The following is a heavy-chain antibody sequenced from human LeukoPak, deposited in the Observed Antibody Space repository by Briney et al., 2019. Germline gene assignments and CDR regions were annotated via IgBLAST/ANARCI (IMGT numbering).Heavy chain of an antibody. J-gene: IGHJ4*02. CDR3: TRGSGRYVMVDW. D-gene: IGHD6-19*01. CDR2: IRSNVYGGTT. Sequence: AGGSLRLSCAASGFTFADFTVSWFRQSPGQGLEWVGFIRSNVYGGTTEHAASVEARFTISRDDSNSIAYLQMNSLKTEDTAVYYCTRGSGRYVMVDWWGQGTLVTVSS. CDR1: GFTFADFT. V-gene: IGHV3-49*03.